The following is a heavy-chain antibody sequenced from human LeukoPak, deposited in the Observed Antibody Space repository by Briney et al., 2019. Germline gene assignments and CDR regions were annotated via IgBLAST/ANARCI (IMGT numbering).Heavy chain of an antibody. CDR3: ARVKDYYDSSGYYLDY. CDR1: GGSISSGGYY. CDR2: IYYSGST. Sequence: KSSETLSLTCTVSGGSISSGGYYWSWIRQHPGKGLEWIGYIYYSGSTYYNPSLKSRVTISVDTSKNQFSLKLSSVTAGDTAVYYCARVKDYYDSSGYYLDYWGQGTLVTVSS. J-gene: IGHJ4*02. D-gene: IGHD3-22*01. V-gene: IGHV4-31*03.